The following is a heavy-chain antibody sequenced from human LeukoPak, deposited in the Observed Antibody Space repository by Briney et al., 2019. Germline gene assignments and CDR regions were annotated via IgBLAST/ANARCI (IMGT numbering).Heavy chain of an antibody. CDR1: GGSISSGGYY. CDR3: ARDSQSTVAPGGIYYFDY. D-gene: IGHD4-23*01. Sequence: SETLSLTCTVSGGSISSGGYYWSWIRQPPGKGLEWIGYIYHSGSTYYNPSLKSRVTISVDRSKNQFSLKLSSVTAADTAVYYCARDSQSTVAPGGIYYFDYWGQGTLVTVSS. J-gene: IGHJ4*02. CDR2: IYHSGST. V-gene: IGHV4-30-2*01.